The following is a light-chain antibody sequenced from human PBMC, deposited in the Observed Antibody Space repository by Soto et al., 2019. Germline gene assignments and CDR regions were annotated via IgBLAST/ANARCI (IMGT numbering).Light chain of an antibody. J-gene: IGKJ5*01. CDR2: GAS. CDR3: QQYNNWPPAIT. Sequence: EIVMTQSPATLSVSPGERVTLSCRASQSVRRNLAWYQQKPGQAPRLLIYGASTRATGIPARFSGSGSGTEFILTISSLQSEDFAVYYCQQYNNWPPAITFGQGTRLEIK. CDR1: QSVRRN. V-gene: IGKV3-15*01.